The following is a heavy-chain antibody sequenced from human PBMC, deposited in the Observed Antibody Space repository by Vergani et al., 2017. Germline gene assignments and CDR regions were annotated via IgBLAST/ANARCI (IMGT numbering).Heavy chain of an antibody. V-gene: IGHV3-30-3*01. CDR2: ISYDGSNK. CDR1: GFTFSSYA. D-gene: IGHD3-3*01. CDR3: AKEAIFGVVHIPYYFDY. Sequence: QVQLVESGGGVVQPGRSLRLSCAASGFTFSSYAMHWVRQAPGKGLEWVAVISYDGSNKYYADSVKGRFTISRDNSKNTLYLQMNSLRAEDTAVYYCAKEAIFGVVHIPYYFDYWGQGTLVTVSS. J-gene: IGHJ4*02.